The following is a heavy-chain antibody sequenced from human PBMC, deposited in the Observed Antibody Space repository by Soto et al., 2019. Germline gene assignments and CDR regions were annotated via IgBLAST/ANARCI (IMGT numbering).Heavy chain of an antibody. CDR1: GGTFSSYA. D-gene: IGHD2-21*02. CDR3: ASELVKYCGGDCYSSRNGMDV. CDR2: IIPIFGTA. V-gene: IGHV1-69*01. Sequence: QVQLVQSGAEVKKPGSSVKVSCKASGGTFSSYAISWVRQAPGQGLEWMGGIIPIFGTANYAQKFQGRVTITADESKSTAYMELSSLRSEDKAVYYCASELVKYCGGDCYSSRNGMDVWGQGTTVTVSS. J-gene: IGHJ6*02.